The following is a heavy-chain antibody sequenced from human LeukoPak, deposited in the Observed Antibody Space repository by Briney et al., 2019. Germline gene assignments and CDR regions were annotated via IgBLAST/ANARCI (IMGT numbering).Heavy chain of an antibody. CDR3: ARAWSLYYYYGMDV. CDR1: GFNFSSYA. D-gene: IGHD2-15*01. J-gene: IGHJ6*02. CDR2: IYSGGST. V-gene: IGHV3-66*01. Sequence: GGSLRLSCAASGFNFSSYAMSWVRQAPGKGLEWVSVIYSGGSTYYADSVKGRFTISRDNSKNTLYLQMNSLRAEDTAVYYCARAWSLYYYYGMDVWGQGTTVTVSS.